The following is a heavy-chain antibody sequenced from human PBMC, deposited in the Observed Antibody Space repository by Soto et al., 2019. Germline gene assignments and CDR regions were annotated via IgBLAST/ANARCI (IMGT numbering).Heavy chain of an antibody. CDR3: ARCSTSCYYFDY. CDR2: IIPIFGTA. CDR1: GGTFSSYA. V-gene: IGHV1-69*13. D-gene: IGHD2-2*01. Sequence: VKVSCKASGGTFSSYAISWVRQAPGQGLEWMGGIIPIFGTANYAQKSQGRVTITADESTSTAYMELSSPRSEDTAVYYCARCSTSCYYFDYWGQGTLVTVSS. J-gene: IGHJ4*02.